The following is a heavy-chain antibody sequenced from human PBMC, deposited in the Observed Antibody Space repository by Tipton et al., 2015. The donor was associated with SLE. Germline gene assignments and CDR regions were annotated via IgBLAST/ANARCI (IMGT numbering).Heavy chain of an antibody. CDR2: TYYRTKWYN. CDR3: VRANYGEFVFWLGP. J-gene: IGHJ5*02. CDR1: GDRVSSNTAA. D-gene: IGHD4-17*01. Sequence: GLVKPSQTLSLTCAISGDRVSSNTAAWNWIRQSPSRGLEWLGRTYYRTKWYNDYAPSVRNRITIIPDTSRNQFSLRLNSVTPDDTALYYCVRANYGEFVFWLGPWGQGILVTVSS. V-gene: IGHV6-1*01.